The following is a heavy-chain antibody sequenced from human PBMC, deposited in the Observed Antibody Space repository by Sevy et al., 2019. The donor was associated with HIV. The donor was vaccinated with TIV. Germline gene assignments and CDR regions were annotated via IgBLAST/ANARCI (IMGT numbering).Heavy chain of an antibody. V-gene: IGHV1-8*01. J-gene: IGHJ4*02. CDR3: ARGNPQGYSYGYQVDY. D-gene: IGHD5-18*01. Sequence: ASVKVSCKASGYTFTSYDINWVRQATGQGLESIGWMNPNSGNTGYAQKFQGRVTMTRNTSISTAYMELSSLRSEDTAVYYCARGNPQGYSYGYQVDYWGQGTLVTVSS. CDR1: GYTFTSYD. CDR2: MNPNSGNT.